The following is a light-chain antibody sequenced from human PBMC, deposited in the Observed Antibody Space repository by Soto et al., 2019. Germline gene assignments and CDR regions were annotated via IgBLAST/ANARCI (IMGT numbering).Light chain of an antibody. V-gene: IGLV1-51*01. J-gene: IGLJ3*02. Sequence: QSVLTQPPSVSAAPGQKVTMSCSGSGSNIGNNFVSWYQQFPGTAPKLLIYDDNKRPTGIPDRFSASKSGTSATLGITGLQTGDEADYYCGTWDYSLSVVVFGGGTKVTVL. CDR2: DDN. CDR3: GTWDYSLSVVV. CDR1: GSNIGNNF.